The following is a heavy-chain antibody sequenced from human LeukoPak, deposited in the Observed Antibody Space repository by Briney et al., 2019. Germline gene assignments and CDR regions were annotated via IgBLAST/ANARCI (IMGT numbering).Heavy chain of an antibody. CDR2: IYYSGST. J-gene: IGHJ6*02. V-gene: IGHV4-59*08. CDR1: GGSISSYY. Sequence: PSETLSLTCTVSGGSISSYYWSWIRQPPGKGLGWIGYIYYSGSTNYNPSLKSRVTISVDTSKNQFSLKLSSVTAADTAVYYCARYLVAGYYYYYGMDVWGQGTTVTVSS. CDR3: ARYLVAGYYYYYGMDV. D-gene: IGHD6-19*01.